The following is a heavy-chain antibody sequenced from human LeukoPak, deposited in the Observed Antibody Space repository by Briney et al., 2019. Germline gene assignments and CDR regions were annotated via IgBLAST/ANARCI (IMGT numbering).Heavy chain of an antibody. CDR3: AKDIWSRYSSGRYIDH. D-gene: IGHD6-19*01. V-gene: IGHV3-9*01. J-gene: IGHJ4*02. Sequence: GRSLRLSCAASGFAFGDYAMYWVRQVPGKGLEWVSGINWNSGTIGYADSVKGRFTVSRDNAKNSLYLQMNSLRAEDTAFYYCAKDIWSRYSSGRYIDHWGQGTLVTVSS. CDR1: GFAFGDYA. CDR2: INWNSGTI.